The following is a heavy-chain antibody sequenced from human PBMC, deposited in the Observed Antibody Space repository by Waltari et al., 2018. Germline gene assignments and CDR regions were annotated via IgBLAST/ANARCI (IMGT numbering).Heavy chain of an antibody. CDR3: VLYRSEGLGDC. V-gene: IGHV3-74*01. J-gene: IGHJ4*02. Sequence: EMQLVECGGGLVQPGGSLRLSCAASGFTFSTFWMHWVRQAPGKGLVAVANMKMEGRIISYADTLKGRFTTTRDNAKSTLLRHRSSPRADDTAVYYSVLYRSEGLGDCWGQGTLVTVSS. CDR1: GFTFSTFW. CDR2: MKMEGRII. D-gene: IGHD3-16*01.